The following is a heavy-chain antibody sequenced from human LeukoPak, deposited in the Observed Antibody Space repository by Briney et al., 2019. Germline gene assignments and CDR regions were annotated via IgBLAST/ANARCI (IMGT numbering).Heavy chain of an antibody. Sequence: GGSLRLSCAASGFTFSNYAMTWFRQAPGKGLEWFSAISGSGSSTYYADSVKGRFTISRDNSKNTLYLQMNSLRAEDTAVYYCAKGGSTSGADYWGQGTLVTVSS. D-gene: IGHD1-26*01. CDR2: ISGSGSST. J-gene: IGHJ4*02. CDR3: AKGGSTSGADY. CDR1: GFTFSNYA. V-gene: IGHV3-23*01.